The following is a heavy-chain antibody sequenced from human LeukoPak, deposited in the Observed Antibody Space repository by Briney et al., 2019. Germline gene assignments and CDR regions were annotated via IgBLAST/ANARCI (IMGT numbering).Heavy chain of an antibody. V-gene: IGHV3-49*04. D-gene: IGHD5-12*01. CDR3: TRAQRRGYSGYDLGY. CDR1: GFSIGDYA. CDR2: IISNAYGGTT. Sequence: GGSLRLSCTASGFSIGDYALSWGRHAPRGGQERVGFIISNAYGGTTEYAASVKGKFTISRDDSKSIAYLQMNSLKTEDTAVYYCTRAQRRGYSGYDLGYWGQGTLVTVS. J-gene: IGHJ4*02.